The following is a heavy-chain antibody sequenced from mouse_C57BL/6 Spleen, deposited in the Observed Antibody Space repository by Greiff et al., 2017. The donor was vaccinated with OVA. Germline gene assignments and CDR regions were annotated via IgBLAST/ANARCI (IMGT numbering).Heavy chain of an antibody. CDR2: SRNKANDYTT. Sequence: EVNVVESGGGLVQSGRSLRLSCATSGFTFSDFYMEWVRQAPGKGLEWIAASRNKANDYTTEYSASVKGRFIVSRDTSQSILYLQMNALRAEDTAIYYCARDTTVESSWGQGTTLTVSS. V-gene: IGHV7-1*01. J-gene: IGHJ2*01. CDR3: ARDTTVESS. CDR1: GFTFSDFY. D-gene: IGHD1-1*01.